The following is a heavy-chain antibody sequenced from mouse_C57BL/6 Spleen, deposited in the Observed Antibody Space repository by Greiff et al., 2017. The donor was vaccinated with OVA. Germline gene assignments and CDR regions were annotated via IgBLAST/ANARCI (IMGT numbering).Heavy chain of an antibody. CDR2: IDPNSGGT. D-gene: IGHD2-2*01. J-gene: IGHJ2*01. Sequence: QVQLKQPGAELVKPGASVKLSCKASGYTFTSYWMHWVKQRPGRGLEWIGRIDPNSGGTKYNEKFKSKATLTVDKPSSTAYMQLSSLTSEDSAVYYCAREDYGYDVYFDYWGQGTTLTVSS. CDR3: AREDYGYDVYFDY. V-gene: IGHV1-72*01. CDR1: GYTFTSYW.